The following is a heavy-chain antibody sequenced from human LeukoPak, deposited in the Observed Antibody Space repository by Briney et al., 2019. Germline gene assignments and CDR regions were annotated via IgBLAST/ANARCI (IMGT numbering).Heavy chain of an antibody. D-gene: IGHD5-18*01. CDR2: IIPIFGTA. CDR3: ARGTTDTAIVGPHDAFDI. V-gene: IGHV1-69*13. CDR1: GGTFSSYA. J-gene: IGHJ3*02. Sequence: ASVKVSCKASGGTFSSYAISWVRQAPGQGLEWMGGIIPIFGTANYAQKFQGRVTITADESTSTAYMELSSLRSEDTAVYYCARGTTDTAIVGPHDAFDIWGQGTMVTVSS.